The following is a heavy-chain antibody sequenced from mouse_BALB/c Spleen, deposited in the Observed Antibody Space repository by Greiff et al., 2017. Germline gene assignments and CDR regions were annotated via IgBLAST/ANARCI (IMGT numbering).Heavy chain of an antibody. CDR2: IWAGGST. V-gene: IGHV2-9*02. CDR1: GFSLTSYG. Sequence: VKLQESGPGLVAPSQSLSITCTVSGFSLTSYGVHWVRQPPGKGLEWLGVIWAGGSTNYNSALMSRLSISKDNSKSQVFLKMNSLQTDDTAMYYCARDLEAWFAYWGQGTLVTVSA. J-gene: IGHJ3*01. CDR3: ARDLEAWFAY.